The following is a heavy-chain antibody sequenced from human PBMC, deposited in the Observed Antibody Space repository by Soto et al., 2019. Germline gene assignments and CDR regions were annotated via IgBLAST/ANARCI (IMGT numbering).Heavy chain of an antibody. V-gene: IGHV1-2*04. CDR2: INPNSGGT. J-gene: IGHJ6*02. Sequence: ASVKVSCKASGYTFTGYYMHWVRQAPGQGLEWMGWINPNSGGTNYAQKFQGWVTMTRDTSISTAYMELSRLRSDDTAVYYCATTVNGLDYGMDVWGQGTTVTVSS. CDR1: GYTFTGYY. CDR3: ATTVNGLDYGMDV. D-gene: IGHD4-17*01.